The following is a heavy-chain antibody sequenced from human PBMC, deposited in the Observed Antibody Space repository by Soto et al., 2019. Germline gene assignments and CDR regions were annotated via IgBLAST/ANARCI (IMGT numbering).Heavy chain of an antibody. V-gene: IGHV5-51*01. CDR3: ARLYSSSSHYYYYYMDV. CDR1: GYSFTSYW. D-gene: IGHD6-6*01. Sequence: PGESLKISCKGSGYSFTSYWIGWVRQMPGKGLEWMGIIYPGDSDTRYSPSFQGQVTISADKSISTAYLQWSSLKASDTAMYYCARLYSSSSHYYYYYMDVWGKGTTVTVSS. CDR2: IYPGDSDT. J-gene: IGHJ6*03.